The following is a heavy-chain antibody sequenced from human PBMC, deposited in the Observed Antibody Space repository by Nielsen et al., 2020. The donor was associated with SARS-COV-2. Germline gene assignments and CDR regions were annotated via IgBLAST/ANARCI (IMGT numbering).Heavy chain of an antibody. CDR2: IYRSGST. D-gene: IGHD6-13*01. CDR1: GYSISSGYY. Sequence: SETLSLTCTVSGYSISSGYYWGWIRQPPGKGLEWIGSIYRSGSTYYNPSLKSRVTISVDTSKNQFSLKLSSVTAADTAVYYCARDGKGIAAAATEFWFDPWGQGTLVTVSS. J-gene: IGHJ5*02. V-gene: IGHV4-38-2*02. CDR3: ARDGKGIAAAATEFWFDP.